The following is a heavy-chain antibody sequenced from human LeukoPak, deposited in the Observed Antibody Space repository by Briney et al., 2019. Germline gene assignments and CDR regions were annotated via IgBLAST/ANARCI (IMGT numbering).Heavy chain of an antibody. J-gene: IGHJ3*02. V-gene: IGHV4-4*07. CDR2: IYTSGST. D-gene: IGHD6-19*01. Sequence: PSETLSLTCTVSGGTISSYYWSWIRQPAGKGLEWIGRIYTSGSTNYNPSLKSRVTMSVDTSKNQFSLKLSSVTAADTAVYYCARAKSSGWYGDAFYIWGQGTMVTVSS. CDR3: ARAKSSGWYGDAFYI. CDR1: GGTISSYY.